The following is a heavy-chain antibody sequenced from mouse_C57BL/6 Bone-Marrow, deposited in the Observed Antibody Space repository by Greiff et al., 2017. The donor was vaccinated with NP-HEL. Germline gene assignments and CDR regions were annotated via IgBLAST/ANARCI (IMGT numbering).Heavy chain of an antibody. CDR1: GYSFTGYY. CDR3: ARNYYGSSYVDFDY. D-gene: IGHD1-1*01. Sequence: VQLQQSGPELVKPGASVKISCKASGYSFTGYYMNWVKQSPEKSLEWIGEINPSTGGTTYNQKFKAKATLTVDKSSSTAYMQLKSLTSEDSAVYYCARNYYGSSYVDFDYWGQGTTLTVSS. CDR2: INPSTGGT. V-gene: IGHV1-42*01. J-gene: IGHJ2*01.